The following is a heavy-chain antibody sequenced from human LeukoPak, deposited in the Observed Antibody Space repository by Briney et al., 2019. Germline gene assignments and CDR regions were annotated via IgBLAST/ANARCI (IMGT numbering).Heavy chain of an antibody. D-gene: IGHD2-8*01. J-gene: IGHJ2*01. V-gene: IGHV3-53*01. CDR2: IYSGDST. CDR1: GFTVSSNY. CDR3: ARDVRIPWYFDL. Sequence: GGSLRLSCAASGFTVSSNYMSWVRQAPGKGLEWVSVIYSGDSTYYADSVKGRFTISRDNSKNTLYLQMNSLRAEDTAVYYCARDVRIPWYFDLWGRGTLVTVSS.